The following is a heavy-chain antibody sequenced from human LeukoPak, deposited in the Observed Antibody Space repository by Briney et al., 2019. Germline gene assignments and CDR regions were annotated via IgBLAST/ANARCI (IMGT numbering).Heavy chain of an antibody. CDR2: IFPSGGEI. V-gene: IGHV3-23*01. J-gene: IGHJ4*02. CDR3: AKGYYGSGSYGWFDY. CDR1: GFTFSTFA. D-gene: IGHD3-10*01. Sequence: GGSLRLSYVASGFTFSTFAMIWVRQPPGKGLEWVSSIFPSGGEIHYADSVKGRFTISRDNSKNTLFLHMNSLRAEDTAVYSCAKGYYGSGSYGWFDYWGQGTLVTVSS.